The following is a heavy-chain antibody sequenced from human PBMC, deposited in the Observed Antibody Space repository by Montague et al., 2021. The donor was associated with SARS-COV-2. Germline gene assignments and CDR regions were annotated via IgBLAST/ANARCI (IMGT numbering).Heavy chain of an antibody. CDR2: TYYRSKWFH. D-gene: IGHD6-19*01. V-gene: IGHV6-1*01. CDR1: GDSVSSNSAA. CDR3: ANFAVSGTTADY. Sequence: CAISGDSVSSNSAAWNWIRRSPSRGLEWLGRTYYRSKWFHDYAISVKSRIIINPDTSKNQFSLQLNSVTPEDTAVYYCANFAVSGTTADYWGQGILVTVSS. J-gene: IGHJ4*02.